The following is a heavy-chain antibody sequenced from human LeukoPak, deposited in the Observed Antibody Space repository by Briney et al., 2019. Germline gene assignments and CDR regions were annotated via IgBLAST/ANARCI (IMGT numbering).Heavy chain of an antibody. CDR3: ARKNSDYDSLGGFDY. V-gene: IGHV3-21*01. Sequence: PGGSLRLSCAASGFTFSSYSMTWVRQAPGKGLEWVSSISSSSSYIYHADSVKGRLTISRDNAKNSLYLQMNSLRAEDTAVYYCARKNSDYDSLGGFDYWGQGTLVTVSS. CDR2: ISSSSSYI. D-gene: IGHD5-12*01. J-gene: IGHJ4*02. CDR1: GFTFSSYS.